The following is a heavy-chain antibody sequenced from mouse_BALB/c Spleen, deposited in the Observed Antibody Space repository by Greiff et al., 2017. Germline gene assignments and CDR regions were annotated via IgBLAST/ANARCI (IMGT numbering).Heavy chain of an antibody. CDR3: ARGYDCYYGDYYAMDY. V-gene: IGHV14-1*02. CDR1: GFNIKDYY. CDR2: IDPENGNT. Sequence: VQLQQSGAELVRPGASVKLSCKASGFNIKDYYMHWVKQRPEQGLEWIGWIDPENGNTIYDPKFQGKASITADTSSTTAYLQLSSLTSEDTAVYYCARGYDCYYGDYYAMDYWGQGTSVTVSS. J-gene: IGHJ4*01. D-gene: IGHD2-3*01.